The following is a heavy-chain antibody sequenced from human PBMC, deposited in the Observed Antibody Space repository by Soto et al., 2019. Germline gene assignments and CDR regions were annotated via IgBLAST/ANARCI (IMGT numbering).Heavy chain of an antibody. Sequence: QVQLVQSGAEVKKPGASVKVSCNPSGYAFTSYTMHWVRQAPGQGLERMGWINADNGDSKYSQKFQGGVTITRDTSASIAYMELSGLRSEDTAVYYCARDTGSGLRVEPGIFEYWGQGTLVTVSS. J-gene: IGHJ4*02. D-gene: IGHD1-26*01. V-gene: IGHV1-3*01. CDR1: GYAFTSYT. CDR2: INADNGDS. CDR3: ARDTGSGLRVEPGIFEY.